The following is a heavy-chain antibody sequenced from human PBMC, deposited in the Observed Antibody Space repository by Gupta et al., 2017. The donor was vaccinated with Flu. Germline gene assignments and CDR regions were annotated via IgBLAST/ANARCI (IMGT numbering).Heavy chain of an antibody. CDR1: GGSISSGSYY. Sequence: QVQLQESGPGLVKPSQTLSLTCTVSGGSISSGSYYWSWIRQPAGQGLEWIGRIYISGSTNYNPSLKSRVTISVDTSKNQLSLKLSSVTAADTAVYYCARAPYDSSGYYQYYYYYGMDVWGQGTTVTVSS. J-gene: IGHJ6*02. CDR2: IYISGST. D-gene: IGHD3-22*01. CDR3: ARAPYDSSGYYQYYYYYGMDV. V-gene: IGHV4-61*02.